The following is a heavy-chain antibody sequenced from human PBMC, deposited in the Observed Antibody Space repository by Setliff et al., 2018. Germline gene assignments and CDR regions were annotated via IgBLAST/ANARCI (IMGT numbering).Heavy chain of an antibody. J-gene: IGHJ6*03. CDR3: AREKMATNYYYYYMDV. CDR1: GFTFSSYW. Sequence: GRSLKISCAASGFTFSSYWMSWVRQAPGKGLEWVANIKQDGSEKYYVDSVKGRFTISRDNAKNSLYLQMNSLRAEDTAVYYCAREKMATNYYYYYMDVWGKGTTVTVSS. D-gene: IGHD5-12*01. V-gene: IGHV3-7*01. CDR2: IKQDGSEK.